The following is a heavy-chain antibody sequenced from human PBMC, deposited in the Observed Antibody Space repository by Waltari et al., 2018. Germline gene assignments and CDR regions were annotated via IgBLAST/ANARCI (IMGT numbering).Heavy chain of an antibody. CDR3: LRDYMGS. CDR1: EFTFSASW. J-gene: IGHJ5*02. V-gene: IGHV3-7*01. Sequence: VESGGGLVQPGGSLKLSCAASEFTFSASWMSWVRQAPGKGLEWVGHIKPDGTENYYADSVKGRFTISRDNAMKSLYLEMKSLRAEDSAVYYCLRDYMGSWGQGTLVTVSS. CDR2: IKPDGTEN.